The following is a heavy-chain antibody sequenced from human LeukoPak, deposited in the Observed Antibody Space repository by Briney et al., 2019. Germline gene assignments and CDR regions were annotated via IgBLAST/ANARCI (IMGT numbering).Heavy chain of an antibody. D-gene: IGHD2-2*01. Sequence: GASVKVSCKASGYTFTSYAMHWVRQAPGQRLEWMGWINAGNGNTKYSQKFQGRVTITADESTSTAYMELSSLRSEDTAVYYCARGLGYCSSTSCYRWFDPWGQGTLVTVSS. CDR2: INAGNGNT. CDR1: GYTFTSYA. CDR3: ARGLGYCSSTSCYRWFDP. V-gene: IGHV1-3*01. J-gene: IGHJ5*02.